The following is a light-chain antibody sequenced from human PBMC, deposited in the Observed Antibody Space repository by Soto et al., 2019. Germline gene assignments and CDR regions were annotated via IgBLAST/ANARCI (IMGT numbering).Light chain of an antibody. CDR1: QYINRY. CDR3: QQYNSWPLT. Sequence: EIVLTQSPATLSVSPGERATLSCRASQYINRYLAWYQHQPGQAPRLLIHGASTRATGIPARFSGSGSGTEFTLTISSLQSEDFAVYYCQQYNSWPLTFGGGTKVDIK. V-gene: IGKV3-15*01. J-gene: IGKJ4*01. CDR2: GAS.